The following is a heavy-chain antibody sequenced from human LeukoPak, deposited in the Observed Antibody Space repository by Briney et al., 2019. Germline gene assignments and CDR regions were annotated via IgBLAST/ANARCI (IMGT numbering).Heavy chain of an antibody. CDR3: AKPKIQGYSSKYNWFDP. Sequence: GRSLRLSCAASGFTLSSYGMHWVRQAPGKGLEWVAVISYDGSNKYYADSVKGRFTISRDNSKNTLYLQMNSLRAEDTAVYYCAKPKIQGYSSKYNWFDPWGRGTLVTVSS. CDR2: ISYDGSNK. D-gene: IGHD6-13*01. CDR1: GFTLSSYG. J-gene: IGHJ5*02. V-gene: IGHV3-30*18.